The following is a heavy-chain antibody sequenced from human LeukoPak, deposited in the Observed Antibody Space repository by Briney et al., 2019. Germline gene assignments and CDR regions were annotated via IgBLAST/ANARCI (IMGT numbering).Heavy chain of an antibody. J-gene: IGHJ4*02. CDR2: IIPIFGTA. CDR3: ARDLKYSSSCDY. V-gene: IGHV1-69*05. Sequence: SVKVSCKASGGTFSSYAISWVRQAPGQGLEWMGRIIPIFGTANYAQKFQGRVTITTDESTSTAYMELSSRRSEDTAVYYCARDLKYSSSCDYWGQGTLVTVSS. D-gene: IGHD6-13*01. CDR1: GGTFSSYA.